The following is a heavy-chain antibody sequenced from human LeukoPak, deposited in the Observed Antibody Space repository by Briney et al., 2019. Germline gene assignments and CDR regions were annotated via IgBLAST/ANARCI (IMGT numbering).Heavy chain of an antibody. Sequence: PGWSLTLSCAASGFTFSSYSMNWVRQAPGKGLEWVSSISSSSSYIYYADSVKGRFTISRDNAKNSLYLQMNSLRAEDTAVYYCARDTTGTSDYWGQGTLVTVSS. J-gene: IGHJ4*01. V-gene: IGHV3-21*01. CDR2: ISSSSSYI. CDR3: ARDTTGTSDY. D-gene: IGHD1-1*01. CDR1: GFTFSSYS.